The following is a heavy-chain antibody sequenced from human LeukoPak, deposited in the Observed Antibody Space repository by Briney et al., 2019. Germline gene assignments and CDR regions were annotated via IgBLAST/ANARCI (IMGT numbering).Heavy chain of an antibody. Sequence: PGGSLRLSCAASGFTVSSNYMSWVRQAPGKGLEWVSVIYSGGSTYYADSVKGRFTISRDNSKNTLYLQMNSLRAEDTAVYYCAKGSMITFGGVIVQDYWGQGTLVTVSS. CDR1: GFTVSSNY. V-gene: IGHV3-53*01. J-gene: IGHJ4*02. CDR2: IYSGGST. D-gene: IGHD3-16*02. CDR3: AKGSMITFGGVIVQDY.